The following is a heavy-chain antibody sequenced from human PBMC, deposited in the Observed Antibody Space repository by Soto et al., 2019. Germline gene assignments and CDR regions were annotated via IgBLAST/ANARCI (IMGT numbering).Heavy chain of an antibody. CDR3: ARQVAGGYDSSGLDY. Sequence: PSETLSLTCAVSGISITRGGSSWTWIRQPPGKGLEWIGYIYYSGSTYYNPSLKSRVTISVDTSKNQFSLKLSSVTATDTAVYYCARQVAGGYDSSGLDYWGQGTLVTVSS. CDR2: IYYSGST. D-gene: IGHD3-22*01. CDR1: GISITRGGSS. V-gene: IGHV4-30-2*05. J-gene: IGHJ4*02.